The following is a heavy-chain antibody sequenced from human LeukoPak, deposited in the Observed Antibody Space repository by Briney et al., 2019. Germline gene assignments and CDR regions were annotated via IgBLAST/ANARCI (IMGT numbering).Heavy chain of an antibody. CDR1: GYTFTGYY. CDR2: INPNSGGT. J-gene: IGHJ4*02. D-gene: IGHD3-22*01. V-gene: IGHV1-2*02. CDR3: ARSDSSGYVLFDY. Sequence: ASVKVSCKASGYTFTGYYMHWVRQAPGQGLEWMGWINPNSGGTNYAQKFQGRVTMTRDTSISTANMELSRLRSDDTAVYYCARSDSSGYVLFDYWGQGTLVTVSS.